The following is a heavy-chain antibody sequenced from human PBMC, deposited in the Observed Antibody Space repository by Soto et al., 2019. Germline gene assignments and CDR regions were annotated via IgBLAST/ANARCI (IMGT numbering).Heavy chain of an antibody. J-gene: IGHJ3*02. V-gene: IGHV3-23*01. CDR2: VTGTGGTT. D-gene: IGHD5-12*01. Sequence: EVQLLESGGGLVQPGGSLRLSCVASGFTFINNAMSWVRQAPGKGLEWVSSVTGTGGTTYYSDSVKGRFTISRDNSKNAVFLQMNSMRVEDTAKYYWVKPASGFDYDALEIWGQGTMFTVSS. CDR1: GFTFINNA. CDR3: VKPASGFDYDALEI.